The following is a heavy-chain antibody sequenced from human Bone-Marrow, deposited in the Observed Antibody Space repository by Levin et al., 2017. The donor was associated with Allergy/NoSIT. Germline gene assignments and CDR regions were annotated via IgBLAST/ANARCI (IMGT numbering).Heavy chain of an antibody. CDR2: VYYRGPT. CDR3: AGAPDYYDTSDGFDK. D-gene: IGHD3-22*01. J-gene: IGHJ3*02. CDR1: GASISSKTYY. V-gene: IGHV4-39*07. Sequence: SETLSLICSVSGASISSKTYYWGWVRQPPGKGLEWIGSVYYRGPTYYNPHLKSRLTLSVDASMSQFSLRLSSVTAADTAIYFCAGAPDYYDTSDGFDKWGQGKMVTVSS.